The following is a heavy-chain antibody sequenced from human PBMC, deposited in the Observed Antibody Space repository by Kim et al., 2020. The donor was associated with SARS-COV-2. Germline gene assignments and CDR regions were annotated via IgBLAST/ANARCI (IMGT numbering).Heavy chain of an antibody. V-gene: IGHV4-39*01. Sequence: KSRVTSTVDTSKNQFSLKLSSVTAADTAVYYCARLPDIVVVVAATPVFDYWGQGTLVTVSS. J-gene: IGHJ4*02. D-gene: IGHD2-15*01. CDR3: ARLPDIVVVVAATPVFDY.